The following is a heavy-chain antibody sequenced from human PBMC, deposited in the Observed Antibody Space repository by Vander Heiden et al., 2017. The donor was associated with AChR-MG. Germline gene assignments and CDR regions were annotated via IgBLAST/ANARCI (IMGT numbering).Heavy chain of an antibody. J-gene: IGHJ4*02. V-gene: IGHV3-30*03. Sequence: QVQLVESGGGVVQPGRSLRLSCAASGFTFSSYGMHWVRQAPGKGLEWVAVISYDGSNKYYADSVKGRFTISRDNSKNTLYLQMNSLRAEDTAVYYCASRLPITMIEESNDYWGQGTLVTVSS. CDR1: GFTFSSYG. CDR2: ISYDGSNK. D-gene: IGHD3-22*01. CDR3: ASRLPITMIEESNDY.